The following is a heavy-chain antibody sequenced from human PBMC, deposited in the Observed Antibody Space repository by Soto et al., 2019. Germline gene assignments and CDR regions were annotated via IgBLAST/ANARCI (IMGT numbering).Heavy chain of an antibody. CDR2: IYYSGST. Sequence: SETLSLTCTVSGGSISSYYWSWIRQPPGKGLEWIGYIYYSGSTNYNPSLKSRVTISVDTSKNQFSLKLSSVTAADTAVYYCARAVRSSWYELAYFDYWGQGTLVTVSS. D-gene: IGHD6-13*01. CDR1: GGSISSYY. J-gene: IGHJ4*02. CDR3: ARAVRSSWYELAYFDY. V-gene: IGHV4-59*01.